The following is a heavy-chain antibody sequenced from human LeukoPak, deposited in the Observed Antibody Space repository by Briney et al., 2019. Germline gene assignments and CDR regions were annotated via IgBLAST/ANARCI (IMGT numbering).Heavy chain of an antibody. CDR2: IYSGGST. V-gene: IGHV3-53*01. J-gene: IGHJ4*02. D-gene: IGHD3-22*01. Sequence: GGSLRLSCAASGFTVSSNYMSWVRQAPEKGLEWVSVIYSGGSTYYADSVKGRFTISRDNSKNTLYLQMNSLRAEDTAVYYCARDYYDSSGYYTFDYWGQGTLVTVSS. CDR1: GFTVSSNY. CDR3: ARDYYDSSGYYTFDY.